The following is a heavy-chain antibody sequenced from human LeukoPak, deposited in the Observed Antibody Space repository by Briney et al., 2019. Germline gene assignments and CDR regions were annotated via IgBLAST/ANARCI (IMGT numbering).Heavy chain of an antibody. CDR2: INPNSGGT. D-gene: IGHD6-13*01. V-gene: IGHV1-2*06. J-gene: IGHJ4*02. Sequence: ASVKVSCKASGYTFTGYYIHWVRQAPGQGLEWMGRINPNSGGTNYAQKFQGRVTMTRDTSISTAYMELSRLRSDDTAVYYCAESIAAASTEDYWGQGTLVTVSS. CDR1: GYTFTGYY. CDR3: AESIAAASTEDY.